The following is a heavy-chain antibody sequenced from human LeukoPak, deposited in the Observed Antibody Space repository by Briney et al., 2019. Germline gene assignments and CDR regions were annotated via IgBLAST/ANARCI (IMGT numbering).Heavy chain of an antibody. CDR1: GFTFSSYG. V-gene: IGHV3-30*18. J-gene: IGHJ4*02. CDR2: ISYDGSNK. D-gene: IGHD1-26*01. CDR3: AKDLAWELRYYFDY. Sequence: GGSLRLSCAASGFTFSSYGMHWVRQAPGKGLEWVAVISYDGSNKYYADSVKGRFTISRDNSKNTLYLQMNSLRAEDTAVYYCAKDLAWELRYYFDYWGQGTLDTVSS.